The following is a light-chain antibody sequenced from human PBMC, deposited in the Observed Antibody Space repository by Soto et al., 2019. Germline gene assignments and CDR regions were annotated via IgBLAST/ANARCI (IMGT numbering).Light chain of an antibody. CDR2: EVT. J-gene: IGLJ1*01. CDR3: SSYTGGNPSYV. V-gene: IGLV2-8*01. CDR1: SSDFGGYDY. Sequence: QSVLTKPPSASGSPGQAVTISCTGTSSDFGGYDYVSWYQQHPGKAPKLMIYEVTIRPTGVSDRFSGSKSGNAASLTVSELQAEDEADYYCSSYTGGNPSYVFGTGTKV.